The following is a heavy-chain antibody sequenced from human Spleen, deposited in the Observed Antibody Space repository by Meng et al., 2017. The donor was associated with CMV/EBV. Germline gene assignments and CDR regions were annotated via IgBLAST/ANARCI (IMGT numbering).Heavy chain of an antibody. CDR2: IVAILGVT. CDR1: GGTFANYA. J-gene: IGHJ5*02. CDR3: ARGDQHCNTTRCSDTWFDP. V-gene: IGHV1-69*10. Sequence: SVKVSCKASGGTFANYAINWVRQAPGQGLEWLGGIVAILGVTHYAQKFQGRVTITADISTRTAYMELTSLRSVDTAVYFCARGDQHCNTTRCSDTWFDPWRQGTLVTVSS. D-gene: IGHD2-2*01.